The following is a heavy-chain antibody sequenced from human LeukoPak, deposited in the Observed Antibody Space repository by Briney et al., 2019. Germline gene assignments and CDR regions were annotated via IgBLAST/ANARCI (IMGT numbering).Heavy chain of an antibody. J-gene: IGHJ5*02. Sequence: PGGSLRLSCAASGFTFSRYWMHWVRQAPGKGLVWVSRINSDGSTTNYADSVKGRFTISRDNAKNTLYLQMNSLRAEDTAVYYCARDPYGEGWFDPWGQGTLVTVPS. CDR2: INSDGSTT. V-gene: IGHV3-74*01. D-gene: IGHD4-17*01. CDR3: ARDPYGEGWFDP. CDR1: GFTFSRYW.